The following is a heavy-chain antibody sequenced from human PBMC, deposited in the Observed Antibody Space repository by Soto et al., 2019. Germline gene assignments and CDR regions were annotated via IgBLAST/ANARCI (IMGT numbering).Heavy chain of an antibody. CDR3: TKGPGPFSSGIFDR. Sequence: XESLRLSCAASGFTFSSYTMSWVRQAPGKGLEWVSGINGKGATAYYADAVKGRFTISRDNSKNTLYLQMNNLRSEDTAVYYCTKGPGPFSSGIFDRWGPGTLVTVSS. CDR1: GFTFSSYT. J-gene: IGHJ4*02. CDR2: INGKGATA. V-gene: IGHV3-23*01. D-gene: IGHD6-19*01.